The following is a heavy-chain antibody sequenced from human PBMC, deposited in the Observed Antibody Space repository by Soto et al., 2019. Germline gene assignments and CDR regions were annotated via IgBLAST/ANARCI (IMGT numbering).Heavy chain of an antibody. CDR3: ARGLQLWLVPYYYYYYMDV. Sequence: PGGSLRLSCAASGFTFSSYWMHWVRQAPGKGLVWVSRINSDGSSTSYADSVKGRFTISRDNAKNTLYLQMNSLRAEDTAVYYCARGLQLWLVPYYYYYYMDVWGKGTTVTVSS. CDR2: INSDGSST. V-gene: IGHV3-74*01. J-gene: IGHJ6*03. D-gene: IGHD5-18*01. CDR1: GFTFSSYW.